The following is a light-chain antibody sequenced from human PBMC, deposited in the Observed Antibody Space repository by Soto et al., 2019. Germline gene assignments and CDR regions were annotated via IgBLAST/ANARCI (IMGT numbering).Light chain of an antibody. J-gene: IGKJ4*01. CDR2: GAS. Sequence: EIVMTQSPATLSVSPGERATLSCRASRNINRNLAWYQQKPGQAPRLLISGASTRATAITARFSGSGSGTEFTLTISSLQSEDFAVDYCQQYYDYPPLIFGGGTKVEIK. CDR1: RNINRN. V-gene: IGKV3-15*01. CDR3: QQYYDYPPLI.